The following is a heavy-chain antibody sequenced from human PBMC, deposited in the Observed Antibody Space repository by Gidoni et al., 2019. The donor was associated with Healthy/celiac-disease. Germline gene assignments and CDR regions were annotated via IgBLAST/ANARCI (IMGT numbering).Heavy chain of an antibody. J-gene: IGHJ4*02. D-gene: IGHD6-6*01. CDR1: ACTFSSYT. CDR2: IIPILGIA. Sequence: QVQLVQSGAEVKKPGSSVKVSCKASACTFSSYTISWVRQAPGQGLEWLGRIIPILGIANYAEKFQGRVTITADKSTSTAYMELSSLRSEDTAVYYCASDPYSSSDYFDYWGQGTLVTVSS. V-gene: IGHV1-69*02. CDR3: ASDPYSSSDYFDY.